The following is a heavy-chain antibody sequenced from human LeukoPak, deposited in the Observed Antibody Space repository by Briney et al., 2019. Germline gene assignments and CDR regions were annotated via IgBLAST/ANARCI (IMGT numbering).Heavy chain of an antibody. CDR3: ARQYYDSSGYSLDFGDY. D-gene: IGHD3-22*01. CDR2: IYTGDSDT. J-gene: IGHJ4*02. V-gene: IGHV5-51*01. CDR1: GYSFTSYW. Sequence: GESLKISCKGSGYSFTSYWIGLVRQLPGKGLEWMGIIYTGDSDTRYSPSFQGQVTISADKSISTAYLQWSSLKASDTAMYYCARQYYDSSGYSLDFGDYWGQGTLVTVSS.